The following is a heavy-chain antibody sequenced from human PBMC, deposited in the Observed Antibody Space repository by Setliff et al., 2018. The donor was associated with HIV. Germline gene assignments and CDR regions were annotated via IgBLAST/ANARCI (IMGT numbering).Heavy chain of an antibody. CDR3: VKDRTYMAFGI. Sequence: PGESLKISCAASGFTFSSYTMSWVRQAPGKGLEWVSGIYDSGDRTYYADSVKGRFTISRDNSKNTLYLQMNSLRAADTAVYYCVKDRTYMAFGIWGQGTMVTVSS. CDR1: GFTFSSYT. V-gene: IGHV3-23*01. CDR2: IYDSGDRT. D-gene: IGHD1-20*01. J-gene: IGHJ3*02.